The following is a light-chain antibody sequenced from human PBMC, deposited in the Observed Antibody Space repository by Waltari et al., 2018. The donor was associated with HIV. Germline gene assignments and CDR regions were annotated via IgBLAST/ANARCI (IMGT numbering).Light chain of an antibody. V-gene: IGLV1-47*01. CDR1: NSNIGNNF. Sequence: QSVLTQPPSASRPPGQRVLMSCSGSNSNIGNNFVSWFQQVPGRAPKLVIYRSDQRPSGVPDRFSAAKSGSSAALAITVLQSDDEAVYYCGSWDDTLSHWVFGGGTRLTV. CDR2: RSD. CDR3: GSWDDTLSHWV. J-gene: IGLJ3*02.